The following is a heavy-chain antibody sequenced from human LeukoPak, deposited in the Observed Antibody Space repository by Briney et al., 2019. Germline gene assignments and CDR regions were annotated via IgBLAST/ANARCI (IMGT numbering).Heavy chain of an antibody. Sequence: GGSLRLSCAASGSTFSSYAMSWVRQAPGKGLEWVSAISGSGGSTYYADSVKGRFTISRDNSKNTLYLQMNSLRAEDTAVYYCARVDCSSTSCYRHYYYGMDVWGQGTTVTVSS. CDR3: ARVDCSSTSCYRHYYYGMDV. CDR1: GSTFSSYA. V-gene: IGHV3-23*01. J-gene: IGHJ6*02. D-gene: IGHD2-2*02. CDR2: ISGSGGST.